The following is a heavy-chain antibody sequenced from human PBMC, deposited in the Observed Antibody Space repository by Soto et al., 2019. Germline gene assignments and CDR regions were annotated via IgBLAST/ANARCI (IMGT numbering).Heavy chain of an antibody. CDR3: ARGYDFWSGQRGVDY. Sequence: SETLSLTCSVSGASITNGGYYWTWIRQHPGKGLEWIGYFYYSGSTYYNPSLKSRLTISGDSSTNQFSLKLSSVTAADTAVYYCARGYDFWSGQRGVDYWGQGTLVTVSS. CDR2: FYYSGST. V-gene: IGHV4-31*03. J-gene: IGHJ4*02. CDR1: GASITNGGYY. D-gene: IGHD3-3*01.